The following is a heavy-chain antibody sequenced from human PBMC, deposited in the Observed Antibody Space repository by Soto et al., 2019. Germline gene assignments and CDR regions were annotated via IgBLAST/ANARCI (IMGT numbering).Heavy chain of an antibody. J-gene: IGHJ5*02. Sequence: SESLSLTCNVSGGSISKFYWAWIRKTAGNGLEWMGRVYATGTTDYNPSLRSRVAMSVDISKKTFSLRLRSVTGADSGVYYCVRDGSKSLRDWFDPWGQGILVTVSS. CDR1: GGSISKFY. CDR2: VYATGTT. CDR3: VRDGSKSLRDWFDP. V-gene: IGHV4-4*07.